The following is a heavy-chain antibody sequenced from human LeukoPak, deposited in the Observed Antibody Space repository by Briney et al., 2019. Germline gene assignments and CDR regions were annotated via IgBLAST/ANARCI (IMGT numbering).Heavy chain of an antibody. CDR3: ARSSHLLGMAKEIDY. D-gene: IGHD5-24*01. V-gene: IGHV1-69*02. Sequence: SVKVSCKASGYTFTGYYMHWVRQAPGQGLEWMGRIIPILGIANYAQKFQGRVTITADKSTSTAYMELSSLRSEDTAVYYCARSSHLLGMAKEIDYWGQGTLVTVSS. CDR2: IIPILGIA. J-gene: IGHJ4*02. CDR1: GYTFTGYY.